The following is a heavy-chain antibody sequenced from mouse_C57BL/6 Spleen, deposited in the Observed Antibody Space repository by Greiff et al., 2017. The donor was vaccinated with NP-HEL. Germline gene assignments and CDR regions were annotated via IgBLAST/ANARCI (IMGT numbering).Heavy chain of an antibody. CDR2: ISSGSSTI. V-gene: IGHV5-17*01. D-gene: IGHD1-1*01. Sequence: DVMLVESGGGLVKPGGSLKLSCAASGFTFSDYGMHWVRQAPEKGLEWVAYISSGSSTIYYADTVKGRFTISRDNAKNTLFLQMTSLRSEDTAMYYCARKFITTGIYFDYWGQGTTLTVSS. CDR3: ARKFITTGIYFDY. CDR1: GFTFSDYG. J-gene: IGHJ2*01.